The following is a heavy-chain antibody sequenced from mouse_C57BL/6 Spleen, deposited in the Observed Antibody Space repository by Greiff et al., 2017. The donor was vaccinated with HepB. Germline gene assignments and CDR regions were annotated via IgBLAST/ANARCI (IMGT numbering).Heavy chain of an antibody. J-gene: IGHJ2*01. D-gene: IGHD1-1*01. Sequence: EVKLQESGPELVKPGASVKISCKASGYSFTDYNMNWVKQSNGKSLEWIGVINPNYGTTSYNQKFKGKATLTVDQSSSTAYMQLNSLTSEDSAVYYGATESITTVGYFDYWGQGTTLTVAS. CDR3: ATESITTVGYFDY. CDR2: INPNYGTT. V-gene: IGHV1-39*01. CDR1: GYSFTDYN.